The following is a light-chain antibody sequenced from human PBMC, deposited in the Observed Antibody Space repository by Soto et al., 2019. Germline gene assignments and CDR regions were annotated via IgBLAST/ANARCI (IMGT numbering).Light chain of an antibody. CDR1: QSLVYSNGNTY. V-gene: IGKV2-30*01. CDR2: KVS. Sequence: VVMTQSPLSLPVTLGQPSSISCRSSQSLVYSNGNTYLNWFQQSPGQAPRRLIDKVSNRESGVPDRFRGSGSGNDFTLKSSRVEAEDVEVYYCRPGTHVYIFGQGTKLEI. CDR3: RPGTHVYI. J-gene: IGKJ2*01.